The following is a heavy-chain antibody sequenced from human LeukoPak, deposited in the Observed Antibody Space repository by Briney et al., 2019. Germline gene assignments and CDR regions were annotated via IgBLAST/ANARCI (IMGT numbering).Heavy chain of an antibody. CDR2: INPSGGST. CDR3: ARALKNSSGYYSGY. Sequence: GASVKVSCKASGYTFTNYYMHWVRQAPGQGLEWMGTINPSGGSTSYAQKFQGRVTMTRDTSISTAYMELSRLRSDDTAVYYCARALKNSSGYYSGYWGQGTLVTVSS. D-gene: IGHD3-22*01. V-gene: IGHV1-2*02. J-gene: IGHJ4*02. CDR1: GYTFTNYY.